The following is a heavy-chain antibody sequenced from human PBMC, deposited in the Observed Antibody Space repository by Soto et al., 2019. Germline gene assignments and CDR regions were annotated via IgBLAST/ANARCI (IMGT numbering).Heavy chain of an antibody. CDR3: ARERTTVTTGPNWFDP. CDR1: GGTFSSYA. D-gene: IGHD4-4*01. CDR2: IIPIFGTA. V-gene: IGHV1-69*06. J-gene: IGHJ5*02. Sequence: QGQLVQSGAEVKKPGSSVKVSCKASGGTFSSYAISWVRQAPGQGLEWMGGIIPIFGTANYAQKFQGRVTMTADKSTSTAYMELSSLRSEDTAVYYCARERTTVTTGPNWFDPWGQGTLVTVSS.